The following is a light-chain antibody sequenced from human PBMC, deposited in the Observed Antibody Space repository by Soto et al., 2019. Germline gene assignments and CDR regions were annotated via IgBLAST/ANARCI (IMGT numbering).Light chain of an antibody. CDR3: AAWDDSLNGVV. Sequence: QSVLTQPPSASATPGQRVTISCSGGSSNIGSNTGNWYQQLPGTAPKLLIHSNNQWPSGVPDRFSGSKSGTSASLAISGLQSEDEADYYCAAWDDSLNGVVFGGGTKLTVL. J-gene: IGLJ2*01. V-gene: IGLV1-44*01. CDR1: SSNIGSNT. CDR2: SNN.